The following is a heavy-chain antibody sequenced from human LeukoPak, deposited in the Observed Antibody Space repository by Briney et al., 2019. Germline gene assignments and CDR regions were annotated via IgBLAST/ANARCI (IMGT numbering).Heavy chain of an antibody. CDR2: INIISSEI. V-gene: IGHV3-48*01. CDR3: ARDFYVGSGSYYIGY. J-gene: IGHJ4*02. Sequence: GGSLRLSCAASGFTFSSYSMNWVRQAPGKGLEWVSYINIISSEIYYGDSVKGRFTISTDNAKNSVYLQMNSLRAEDTAVYYCARDFYVGSGSYYIGYWGQGTLVTVSS. D-gene: IGHD3-10*01. CDR1: GFTFSSYS.